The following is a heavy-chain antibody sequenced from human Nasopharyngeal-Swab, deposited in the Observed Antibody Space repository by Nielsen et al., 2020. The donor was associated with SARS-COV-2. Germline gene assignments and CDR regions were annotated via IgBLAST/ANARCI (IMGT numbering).Heavy chain of an antibody. CDR2: ISSSGSTI. J-gene: IGHJ4*02. CDR3: ARGYGMTTVFEGDY. CDR1: GFTFSDYY. D-gene: IGHD4-17*01. Sequence: GESLKISCAASGFTFSDYYMSWIRQAPGKGLEWVSYISSSGSTIYYADSVKGRFTISRDNAKNSLYLQMNSLRAEDTAVYYCARGYGMTTVFEGDYWGQGTLVTVSS. V-gene: IGHV3-11*04.